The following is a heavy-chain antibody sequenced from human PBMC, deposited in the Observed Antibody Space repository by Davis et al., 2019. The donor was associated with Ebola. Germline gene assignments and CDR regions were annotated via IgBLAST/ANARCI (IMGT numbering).Heavy chain of an antibody. CDR3: ARALCGGDCYLYWFDP. CDR2: INPSGGST. V-gene: IGHV1-46*01. J-gene: IGHJ5*02. Sequence: AASVKVSCKASGYTFTSYYMHWVRQAPGQGLEWMGIINPSGGSTSYAQKFQGRVTMTRDTSTSTVYMELSSLRSEDTAVYYCARALCGGDCYLYWFDPWGQGTLVTVSS. D-gene: IGHD2-21*02. CDR1: GYTFTSYY.